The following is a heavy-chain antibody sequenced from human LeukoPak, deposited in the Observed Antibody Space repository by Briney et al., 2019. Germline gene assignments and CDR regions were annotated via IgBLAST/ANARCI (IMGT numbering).Heavy chain of an antibody. J-gene: IGHJ6*02. V-gene: IGHV4-30-2*01. CDR1: GGSISSGGYS. CDR3: ATSGRTVTTPYYYYGMDV. Sequence: SETLSLTCAVSGGSISSGGYSWSWIRQPPGRGLEWIGYIYHSGSTYYNPSLKSRVTISVDRSKNQFSLKLSSVTAADTAVYYCATSGRTVTTPYYYYGMDVWGQGATVTVSS. D-gene: IGHD4-17*01. CDR2: IYHSGST.